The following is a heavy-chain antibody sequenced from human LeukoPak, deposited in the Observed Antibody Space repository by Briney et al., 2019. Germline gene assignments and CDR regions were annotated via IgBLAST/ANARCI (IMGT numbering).Heavy chain of an antibody. CDR1: GFTFSTSW. CDR2: MNGDGSDP. Sequence: PGGSLRLSCAASGFTFSTSWMYWVRQAPGKGLTWVSRMNGDGSDPSYADSVKGRFTISRDNAKNSLYLQMNSLRAEDTAVYYCARDGSPGAFLEWLHLTPAENENWFDPWGQGTLVTVSS. J-gene: IGHJ5*02. CDR3: ARDGSPGAFLEWLHLTPAENENWFDP. V-gene: IGHV3-74*01. D-gene: IGHD3-3*01.